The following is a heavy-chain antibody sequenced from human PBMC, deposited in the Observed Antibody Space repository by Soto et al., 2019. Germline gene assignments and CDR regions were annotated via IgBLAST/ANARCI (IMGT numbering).Heavy chain of an antibody. D-gene: IGHD1-26*01. V-gene: IGHV4-4*02. CDR3: ARVYSGSYSDS. J-gene: IGHJ4*02. CDR1: GGSIRSNNW. CDR2: IFHSGST. Sequence: PSETLSLTCAVSGGSIRSNNWWSWVRQPTGKGMEWIGEIFHSGSTNYNPSLKTRVTISVDKSKNQFSLKLSSVTAADTAVYYCARVYSGSYSDSWGQGTLVTVSS.